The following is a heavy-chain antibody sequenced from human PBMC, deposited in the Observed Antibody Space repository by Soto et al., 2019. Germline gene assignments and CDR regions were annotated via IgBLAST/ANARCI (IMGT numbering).Heavy chain of an antibody. D-gene: IGHD2-15*01. V-gene: IGHV3-48*02. Sequence: PGGSLRLSCVASGFTFSSYAMNWVRQAPGKGLEWVSYISSSGNTIYYADSVKGRFTISRDNAKNSLYLQINSLIDEVTAVYYCARDLPGVVLWGQGTTVTVSS. CDR2: ISSSGNTI. CDR1: GFTFSSYA. CDR3: ARDLPGVVL. J-gene: IGHJ6*02.